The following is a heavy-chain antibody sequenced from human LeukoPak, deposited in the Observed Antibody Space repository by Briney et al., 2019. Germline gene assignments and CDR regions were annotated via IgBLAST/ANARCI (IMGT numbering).Heavy chain of an antibody. V-gene: IGHV3-30-3*01. CDR3: ARDTTGTPARGIAAAGPKPNPTQSKIDY. Sequence: GGSLRLSCAASGFTFSSYAMHWVRQAPGKGLEWVAVISYDGSNKYYADSVKGRFTISRDNSKNTLYLQMNSLRAEDTAVYYCARDTTGTPARGIAAAGPKPNPTQSKIDYWGQGALVTVSS. CDR2: ISYDGSNK. CDR1: GFTFSSYA. D-gene: IGHD6-13*01. J-gene: IGHJ4*02.